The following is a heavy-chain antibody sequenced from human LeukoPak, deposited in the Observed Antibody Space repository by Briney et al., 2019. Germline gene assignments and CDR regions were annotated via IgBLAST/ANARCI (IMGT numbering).Heavy chain of an antibody. Sequence: GGSLRLSCAAPGFTFDDYAMHWVRQAPGKGLEWVSGISWNSRTIGYVDSVKGRFIISRDNAKNSLYLQMNSLRAEDTALYYCAKDEHGNYGTIDYWGQGTLVTVSS. V-gene: IGHV3-9*01. J-gene: IGHJ4*02. CDR2: ISWNSRTI. CDR3: AKDEHGNYGTIDY. D-gene: IGHD4-17*01. CDR1: GFTFDDYA.